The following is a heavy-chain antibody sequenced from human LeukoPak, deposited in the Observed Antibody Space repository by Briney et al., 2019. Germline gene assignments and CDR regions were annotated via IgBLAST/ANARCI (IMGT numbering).Heavy chain of an antibody. CDR3: ARNDVAWNDVHWFDP. CDR2: ISSSSSDI. V-gene: IGHV3-21*01. Sequence: GGSLRLSCAASGFTFSSYTMNWVRQAPGKGLECVSSISSSSSDINYAGSVKGRFTISRDNANNSLYLQMSSLRAEDTAVYYCARNDVAWNDVHWFDPWGQGTLVTVSS. J-gene: IGHJ5*02. CDR1: GFTFSSYT. D-gene: IGHD1-1*01.